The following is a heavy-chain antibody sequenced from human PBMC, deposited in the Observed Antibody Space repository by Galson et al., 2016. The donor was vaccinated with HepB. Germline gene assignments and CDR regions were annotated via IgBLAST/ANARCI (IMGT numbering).Heavy chain of an antibody. Sequence: SLRLSCAASGFTFRNPGMHWVRQAPGKGLEWVAVIYYGGSEYAESVKGRFTISRDDSKETLDLQMDSLRVGDKAWYYCVRWDNYRKLDLWGQGILVTVSS. CDR1: GFTFRNPG. J-gene: IGHJ5*02. CDR2: IYYGGS. D-gene: IGHD5-24*01. CDR3: VRWDNYRKLDL. V-gene: IGHV3-33*01.